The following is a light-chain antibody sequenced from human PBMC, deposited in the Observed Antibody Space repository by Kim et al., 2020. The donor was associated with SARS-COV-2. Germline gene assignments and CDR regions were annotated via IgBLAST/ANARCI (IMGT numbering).Light chain of an antibody. V-gene: IGKV3-15*01. CDR1: QSINSN. CDR2: GAS. Sequence: EILMTQSPATLSVSPGERATLSCRASQSINSNLAWYQQKPGQAPRLLIYGASTRATDVPARFSGSGAGTEYSLTISSLQSAEFAVYYSQHYSNGGSWRLGQG. J-gene: IGKJ1*01. CDR3: QHYSNGGSWR.